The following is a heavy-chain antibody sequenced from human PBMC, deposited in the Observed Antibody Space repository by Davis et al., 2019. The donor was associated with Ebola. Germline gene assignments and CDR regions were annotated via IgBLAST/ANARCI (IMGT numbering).Heavy chain of an antibody. CDR1: GYSFTSYW. J-gene: IGHJ6*02. CDR3: ARQGGSPYEYYYGMDV. V-gene: IGHV5-51*01. CDR2: IFPGDSDT. D-gene: IGHD2-15*01. Sequence: GESLKISCKGSGYSFTSYWIGWVRQMPGKGLEWMGIIFPGDSDTRYSPSFQGQVTISADKSIRTAYLQWSSLKASDTAMYYCARQGGSPYEYYYGMDVWGQGTTVTVSS.